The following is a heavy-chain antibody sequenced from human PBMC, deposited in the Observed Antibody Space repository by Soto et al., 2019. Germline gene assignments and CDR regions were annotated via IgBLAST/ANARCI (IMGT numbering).Heavy chain of an antibody. CDR2: TSYDGNNK. D-gene: IGHD1-26*01. CDR3: AKGGGSARDFDY. Sequence: GGSLRLSCTGSGFTFGNYGMHWVRQAPGKGLEWVASTSYDGNNKYYADSLKGRFTISRDNSKKMVYLQMTSPGPEDTAVYYCAKGGGSARDFDYWGQGALVTVSS. CDR1: GFTFGNYG. J-gene: IGHJ4*02. V-gene: IGHV3-30*18.